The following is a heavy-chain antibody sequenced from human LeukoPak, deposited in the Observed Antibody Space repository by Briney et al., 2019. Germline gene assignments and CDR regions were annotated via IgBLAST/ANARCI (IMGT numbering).Heavy chain of an antibody. J-gene: IGHJ3*02. CDR2: IRSKANSYAT. CDR1: GFTFSGSA. D-gene: IGHD3-22*01. CDR3: IYDRLDAFDI. Sequence: GGSLRLSCAASGFTFSGSAMHWVRQASGKGLEWVGRIRSKANSYATAYAASVKGRFTFSRDDSKNTAYLQMNSLRTEDTAVYYCIYDRLDAFDIWGQGTMVTVSS. V-gene: IGHV3-73*01.